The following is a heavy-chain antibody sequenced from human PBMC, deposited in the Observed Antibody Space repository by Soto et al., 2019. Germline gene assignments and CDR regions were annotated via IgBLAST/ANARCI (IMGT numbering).Heavy chain of an antibody. Sequence: PGESLKISCKGSGYSFTSYWIGWVRQMPGKGLEWMGIIYPGDSDTRYSPSFQGQVTISADRSISTAYLQWSSLKASDTAIYYCARHHQGNYNYYGLDVWGQGTTVTVSS. CDR1: GYSFTSYW. CDR3: ARHHQGNYNYYGLDV. J-gene: IGHJ6*02. CDR2: IYPGDSDT. V-gene: IGHV5-51*01.